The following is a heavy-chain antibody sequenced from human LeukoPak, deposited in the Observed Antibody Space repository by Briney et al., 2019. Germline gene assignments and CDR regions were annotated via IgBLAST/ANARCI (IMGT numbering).Heavy chain of an antibody. D-gene: IGHD3-22*01. CDR3: ARNYYDSYFDY. V-gene: IGHV3-48*02. J-gene: IGHJ4*02. Sequence: GGSLRLSCAASGFTFSSYSMNWVRQAPGKGMEWVSYISSSSTIYYADSVKGRFTISRDNAKNSLCLQMNSLRDEDTAVYYCARNYYDSYFDYWGQGTLVTVSS. CDR1: GFTFSSYS. CDR2: ISSSSTI.